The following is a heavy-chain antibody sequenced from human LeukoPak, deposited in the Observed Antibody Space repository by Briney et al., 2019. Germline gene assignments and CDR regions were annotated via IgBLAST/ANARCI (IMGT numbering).Heavy chain of an antibody. J-gene: IGHJ6*04. D-gene: IGHD2-2*01. Sequence: GGSLRLSCAASGFTVRSNYMSWVRQAPGKGLEGVSVIYSGGSTYYADSVKGRFTISRDNSKNTLYLQMNSLRAEDTAVYYCARDLVVPAATAALYYYYGMDVWGKGTTVTVSS. CDR3: ARDLVVPAATAALYYYYGMDV. V-gene: IGHV3-53*01. CDR2: IYSGGST. CDR1: GFTVRSNY.